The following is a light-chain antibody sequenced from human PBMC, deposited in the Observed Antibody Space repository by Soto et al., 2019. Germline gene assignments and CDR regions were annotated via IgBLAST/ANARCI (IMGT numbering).Light chain of an antibody. Sequence: DIVMTQTPLSSPVTLGQPASISCRSSQSLVHSDGNTYLSWLHQRPGQPPRLLIYKISDRFSGVPAIFSGSGAGTYFTLRISGVEAEVVGFFYFMKVTKSPWTFGQGPKVKIK. CDR2: KIS. CDR3: MKVTKSPWT. CDR1: QSLVHSDGNTY. J-gene: IGKJ1*01. V-gene: IGKV2-24*01.